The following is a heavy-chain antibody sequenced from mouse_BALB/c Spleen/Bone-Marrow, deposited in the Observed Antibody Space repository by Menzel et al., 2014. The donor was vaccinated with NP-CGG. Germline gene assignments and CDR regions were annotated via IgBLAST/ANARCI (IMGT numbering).Heavy chain of an antibody. D-gene: IGHD1-1*01. CDR1: GFSLTSYG. CDR2: IGAGGST. Sequence: QVQLKESGPGLVAPSQSLSITCTVSGFSLTSYGVYWVRQPPGKCLEWLGVIGAGGSTNYNSALMSRLSISKDNSKSQAFLKMHSLQTDDTAMYYCARSPTSSWAMDYWGQAASVTVSS. J-gene: IGHJ4*01. CDR3: ARSPTSSWAMDY. V-gene: IGHV2-9*02.